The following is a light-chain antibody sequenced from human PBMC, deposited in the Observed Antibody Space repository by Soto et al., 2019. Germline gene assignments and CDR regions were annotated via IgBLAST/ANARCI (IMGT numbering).Light chain of an antibody. Sequence: QAVVTQEPSLTVSPGGTVTLTCGSSTGSVTSGHDPYWFQKKPGQAPRTLIYYTSTKHSWTPSRFSGSLLGGKAALTLSGAQHEDEAEYSCLLSYSGARHVVFGGGTKLTVL. V-gene: IGLV7-46*01. CDR2: YTS. CDR3: LLSYSGARHVV. CDR1: TGSVTSGHD. J-gene: IGLJ2*01.